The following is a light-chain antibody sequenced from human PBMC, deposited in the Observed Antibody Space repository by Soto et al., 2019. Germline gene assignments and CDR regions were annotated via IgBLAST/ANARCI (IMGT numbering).Light chain of an antibody. V-gene: IGKV3-11*01. CDR2: DES. Sequence: EIVLTQSPATVSWSAGESATLSFMASQIVISSCLAWYQQRRGQAPXLLXYDESNRATGIPARFSASGSGTDFTLTISNLEPEDFAVYYCQQRSSWPTFGGGTKV. J-gene: IGKJ4*01. CDR1: QIVISSC. CDR3: QQRSSWPT.